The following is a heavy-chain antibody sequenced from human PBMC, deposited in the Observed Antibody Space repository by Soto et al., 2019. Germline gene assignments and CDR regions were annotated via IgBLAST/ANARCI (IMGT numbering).Heavy chain of an antibody. Sequence: ASVKVSCKASGYTFTRHYIYWMRQAPGEGLQWMGSINPSGGSPVYPQKFQGTVTMTSDTSTTTVYMELSSLRSEDTGVYYCARSRAPGASDAFDIWGQGTMVTVS. J-gene: IGHJ3*02. D-gene: IGHD2-8*02. CDR3: ARSRAPGASDAFDI. CDR1: GYTFTRHY. CDR2: INPSGGSP. V-gene: IGHV1-46*01.